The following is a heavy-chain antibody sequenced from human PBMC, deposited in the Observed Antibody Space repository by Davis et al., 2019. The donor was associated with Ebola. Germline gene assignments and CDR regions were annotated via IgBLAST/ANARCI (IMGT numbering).Heavy chain of an antibody. J-gene: IGHJ4*02. Sequence: SETLSLTCTVSGGSISSGGYYWSWVRQPPGKGLEWIGEIYHSGSTNYNPSLKSRVTISVDKSKNQFSLKLSSVTAADTAVYYCARWSATSGANDYWGQGTLVTVSS. D-gene: IGHD4/OR15-4a*01. V-gene: IGHV4-39*07. CDR3: ARWSATSGANDY. CDR1: GGSISSGGYY. CDR2: IYHSGST.